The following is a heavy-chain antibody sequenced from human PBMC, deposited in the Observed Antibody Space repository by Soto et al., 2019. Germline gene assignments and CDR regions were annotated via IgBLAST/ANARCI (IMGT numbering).Heavy chain of an antibody. CDR1: GFTFSSYA. CDR2: ISGSGGST. J-gene: IGHJ4*02. CDR3: ARRAVTYLSSLYYFDY. V-gene: IGHV3-23*01. Sequence: GGSLRLSCAASGFTFSSYAMSWVRQAPGKGLEWVSAISGSGGSTYYADSVKGRFTISRDNSKNTLYLQMNSLRAEDTAVYYCARRAVTYLSSLYYFDYWGQGTLVTVSS. D-gene: IGHD4-4*01.